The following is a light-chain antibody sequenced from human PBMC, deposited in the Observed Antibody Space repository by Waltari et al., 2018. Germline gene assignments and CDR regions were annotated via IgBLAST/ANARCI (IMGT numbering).Light chain of an antibody. Sequence: SYVLTQPPSVSVAPGETARITCGGNNIESKSVHWYRQQPGQAPVVVISYDNDRAAGIPGRFSGSNSVNTATLTISRVEAGDEADYYCQVWDANTDPGVFGTGTEVTVL. V-gene: IGLV3-21*01. CDR1: NIESKS. CDR2: YDN. CDR3: QVWDANTDPGV. J-gene: IGLJ1*01.